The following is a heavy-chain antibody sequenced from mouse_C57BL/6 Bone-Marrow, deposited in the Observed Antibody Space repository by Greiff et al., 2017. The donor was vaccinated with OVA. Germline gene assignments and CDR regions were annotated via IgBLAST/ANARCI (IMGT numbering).Heavy chain of an antibody. D-gene: IGHD1-3*01. CDR1: GFTFSSYA. V-gene: IGHV5-9-1*02. J-gene: IGHJ2*01. Sequence: EVMLVESGEGLVKPGGSLKLSCAASGFTFSSYAMSWVRQTPEKRLAWVAYISSGGDYIYYADTVKGRFTISRDNARNTLYLQMSSLKSEDTAMYYFTRDFNYYFDYWGQGTTRTVSS. CDR2: ISSGGDYI. CDR3: TRDFNYYFDY.